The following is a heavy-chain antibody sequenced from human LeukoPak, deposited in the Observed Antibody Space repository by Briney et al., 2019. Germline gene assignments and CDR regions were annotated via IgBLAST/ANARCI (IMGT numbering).Heavy chain of an antibody. Sequence: GSLRLSCAASGFTFSSYAMTWIRQAPGKGLEWVSVISGSGGATFYADSVKGRLTISRDNSKNTLYLQMNSLRAEDTAVYYCAKGSHGYNYGEIDYWGQGTLVTVSS. CDR2: ISGSGGAT. J-gene: IGHJ4*02. CDR3: AKGSHGYNYGEIDY. CDR1: GFTFSSYA. V-gene: IGHV3-23*01. D-gene: IGHD5-18*01.